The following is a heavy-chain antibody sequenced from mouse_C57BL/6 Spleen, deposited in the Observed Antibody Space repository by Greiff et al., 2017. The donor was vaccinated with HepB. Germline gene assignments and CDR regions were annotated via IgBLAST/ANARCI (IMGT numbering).Heavy chain of an antibody. CDR2: INYDGSST. J-gene: IGHJ2*01. CDR1: GFTFSDYY. Sequence: EVKLMESEGGLVQPGSSMKLSCTASGFTFSDYYMAWVRQVPEKGLEWVANINYDGSSTYYLDSLKSRFIISRDNAKNILYLQMSSLKSEDTATYYCARMITTSFDYWGQGTTLTVSS. D-gene: IGHD2-4*01. V-gene: IGHV5-16*01. CDR3: ARMITTSFDY.